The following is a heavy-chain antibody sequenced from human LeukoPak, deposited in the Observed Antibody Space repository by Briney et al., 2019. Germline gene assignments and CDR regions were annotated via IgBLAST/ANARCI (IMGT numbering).Heavy chain of an antibody. Sequence: PSETLSLTCTVSGGSISSSSYYWGWIRQPPGKGLGWIGSIYYSGSTYYNPSLKSRVTISVDTSKNQFSLKLSSVTAADTAVYYCARHQSYYGAFDIWGQGTMVTVSS. CDR2: IYYSGST. J-gene: IGHJ3*02. CDR3: ARHQSYYGAFDI. CDR1: GGSISSSSYY. V-gene: IGHV4-39*01. D-gene: IGHD1-26*01.